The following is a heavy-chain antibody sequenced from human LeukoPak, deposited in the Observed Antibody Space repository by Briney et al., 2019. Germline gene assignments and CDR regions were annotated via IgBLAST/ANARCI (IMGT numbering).Heavy chain of an antibody. CDR1: GFTFSSYA. V-gene: IGHV3-64*01. J-gene: IGHJ4*02. Sequence: GGSLRLSCAASGFTFSSYAMHWVRQAPGKGLEYVSAISSNGGSTYYANSVKGRFTISRDNSKNTLYLQMGSLRAEDMAVYYCARDPGSSGWSRFTSPGFIDYFDYWGQGTLVTVSS. CDR3: ARDPGSSGWSRFTSPGFIDYFDY. CDR2: ISSNGGST. D-gene: IGHD6-19*01.